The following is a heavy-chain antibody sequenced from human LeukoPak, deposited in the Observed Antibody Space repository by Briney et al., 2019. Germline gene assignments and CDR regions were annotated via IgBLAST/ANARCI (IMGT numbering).Heavy chain of an antibody. D-gene: IGHD3-16*02. V-gene: IGHV3-9*01. Sequence: GGSLRLSCAASGFTFDDCAMHWVRQAPGKGLEWVSGISWNSGSIGYADSVKGRFTISRDNAKNSLYLQMNSLRAEDTALYYCAKYSDYVWGSYRNKYYFDYWGQGTLVTVSS. J-gene: IGHJ4*02. CDR2: ISWNSGSI. CDR3: AKYSDYVWGSYRNKYYFDY. CDR1: GFTFDDCA.